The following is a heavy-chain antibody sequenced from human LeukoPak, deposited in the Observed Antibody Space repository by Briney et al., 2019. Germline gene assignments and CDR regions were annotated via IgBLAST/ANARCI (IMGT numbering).Heavy chain of an antibody. Sequence: PGGSLRLSCAASGFTFDDYAMHWVRQAPGKGLEWVSGISWNSGSIGYADSVKGRFTISRDNAKSSLYLQMNSLRAEDTALYYCAKDTPTSAYYDILTGYSPWNAFDIWGQGTMVTVSS. D-gene: IGHD3-9*01. J-gene: IGHJ3*02. CDR3: AKDTPTSAYYDILTGYSPWNAFDI. V-gene: IGHV3-9*01. CDR2: ISWNSGSI. CDR1: GFTFDDYA.